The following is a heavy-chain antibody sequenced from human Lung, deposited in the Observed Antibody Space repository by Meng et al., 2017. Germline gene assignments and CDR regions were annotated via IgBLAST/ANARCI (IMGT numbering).Heavy chain of an antibody. D-gene: IGHD5-12*01. J-gene: IGHJ4*01. Sequence: GESLKISCAASGFMFSNSWMRWVRQAPGRGLEWVANIGQDGSEKYYVDSVKGRFTVSRDNARNSLYLQLSSLRAEDTAGYYCARLEFGGYDRTFDHWGQGTRVTVSS. CDR2: IGQDGSEK. CDR3: ARLEFGGYDRTFDH. V-gene: IGHV3-7*01. CDR1: GFMFSNSW.